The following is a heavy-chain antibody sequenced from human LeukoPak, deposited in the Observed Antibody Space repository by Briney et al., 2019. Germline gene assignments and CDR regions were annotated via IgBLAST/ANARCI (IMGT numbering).Heavy chain of an antibody. Sequence: ASVTVSCTASGYTFTSYAMNWVRQAPGQGLEWMGWINTNTGNPTYAQGFTGRFVFSLDTSVSTAYLQISSLKAEDTAVYYCARGVGTGWPYYYYYGMDVWGQGTTVTVSS. CDR2: INTNTGNP. D-gene: IGHD6-19*01. V-gene: IGHV7-4-1*02. J-gene: IGHJ6*02. CDR1: GYTFTSYA. CDR3: ARGVGTGWPYYYYYGMDV.